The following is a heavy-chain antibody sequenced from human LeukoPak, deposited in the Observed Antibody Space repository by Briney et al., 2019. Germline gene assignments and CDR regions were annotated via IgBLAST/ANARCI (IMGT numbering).Heavy chain of an antibody. CDR1: GGSFSGYY. CDR3: ARGGVSNY. V-gene: IGHV4-34*01. Sequence: SETLSLTCAVYGGSFSGYYWSWIRQPPGKGLEWIGEINHSGSTNYNPSLKSRVTISVDTSKNQFSLKLSSVTAADTAVYYCARGGVSNYWGQGTLVTVSS. CDR2: INHSGST. J-gene: IGHJ4*02. D-gene: IGHD2-8*01.